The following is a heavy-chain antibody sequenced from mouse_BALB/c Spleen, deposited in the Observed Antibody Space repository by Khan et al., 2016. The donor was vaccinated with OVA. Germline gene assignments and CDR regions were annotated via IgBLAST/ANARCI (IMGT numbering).Heavy chain of an antibody. CDR3: ARWFVY. V-gene: IGHV3-2*02. Sequence: VQLKQSGPGLVKPSQSLSLTCTVTGYSITSDYARNWIRQFPGNKLEWMGSISYSGSTSYIPSLKSRISITRDTSKNQFFLQLNSVTTEDTATYCCARWFVYWGQGTLVTVSA. CDR1: GYSITSDYA. J-gene: IGHJ3*01. CDR2: ISYSGST.